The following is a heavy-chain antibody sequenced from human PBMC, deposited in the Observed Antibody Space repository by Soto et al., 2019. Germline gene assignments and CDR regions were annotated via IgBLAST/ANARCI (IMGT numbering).Heavy chain of an antibody. CDR1: GFTFSSYA. V-gene: IGHV3-30-3*01. D-gene: IGHD2-2*01. CDR3: ARDDASCYDC. J-gene: IGHJ4*02. Sequence: QVQLVESGGGVVQPGRSLRLSCAASGFTFSSYAMHWVRQAPGKGLEWVAVISYDGSNKYYADSVKGRFTISRDSSKNTLYLQMNSLRAEDTAVYYCARDDASCYDCWGQGTLVTVSS. CDR2: ISYDGSNK.